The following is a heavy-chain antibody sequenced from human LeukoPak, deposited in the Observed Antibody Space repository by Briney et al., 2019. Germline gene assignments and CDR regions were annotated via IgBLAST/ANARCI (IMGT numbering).Heavy chain of an antibody. D-gene: IGHD6-19*01. CDR3: ARYSSGWYNY. Sequence: ASVKVSCKASGYTFTSYYMHWVRQAPGQGLEWMGWISAYNGNTNYAQKLQGRVTMTTDTSTSTAYMELRSLRSDDTAVYYCARYSSGWYNYWGQGTLVTVSS. CDR2: ISAYNGNT. J-gene: IGHJ4*02. CDR1: GYTFTSYY. V-gene: IGHV1-18*04.